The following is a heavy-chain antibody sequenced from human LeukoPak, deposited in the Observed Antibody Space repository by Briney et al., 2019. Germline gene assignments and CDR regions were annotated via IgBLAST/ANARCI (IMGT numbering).Heavy chain of an antibody. CDR1: GYTFTGYY. V-gene: IGHV1-2*02. CDR2: INPNSCGT. CDR3: ARADYGNNWFDP. J-gene: IGHJ5*02. Sequence: ASVEVSCMASGYTFTGYYIHWVRQAPGQGLEWMGWINPNSCGTTHAQKFRGRVTMTRDTSINTAYMELTRLTSDDTALYYCARADYGNNWFDPWGQGTLVTVSS. D-gene: IGHD4-17*01.